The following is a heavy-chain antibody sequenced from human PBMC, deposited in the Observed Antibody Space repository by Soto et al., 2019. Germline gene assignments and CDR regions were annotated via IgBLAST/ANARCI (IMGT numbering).Heavy chain of an antibody. D-gene: IGHD1-1*01. J-gene: IGHJ3*02. CDR2: IYPGDSDT. CDR3: ARRTNDFNDGFDI. V-gene: IGHV5-51*01. CDR1: GYSFTSYW. Sequence: GESLKISCKGSGYSFTSYWIGWVRQMPGKGLEWMGIIYPGDSDTRYSPSFQGQVTISADKSISTAYLQWSSLKASDTAIYYCARRTNDFNDGFDIWGQGTMVTVSS.